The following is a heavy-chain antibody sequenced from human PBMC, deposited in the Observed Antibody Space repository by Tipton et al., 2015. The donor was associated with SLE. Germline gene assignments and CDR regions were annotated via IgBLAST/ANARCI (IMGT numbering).Heavy chain of an antibody. CDR1: GDSISSYY. CDR3: ARHPDFWSGQRWFDP. J-gene: IGHJ5*02. V-gene: IGHV4-59*08. CDR2: IYYSGST. Sequence: TLSLTCTVSGDSISSYYWSWIRQPPGKGLEWIGYIYYSGSTNYNPSLKSRVTISVDTSKNQFSLKLSSVTAADTAVYYCARHPDFWSGQRWFDPWGQGTLVTVSS. D-gene: IGHD3-3*01.